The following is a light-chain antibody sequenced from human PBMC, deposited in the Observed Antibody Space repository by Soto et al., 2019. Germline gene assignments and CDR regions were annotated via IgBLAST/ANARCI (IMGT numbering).Light chain of an antibody. J-gene: IGKJ1*01. CDR3: QQYAGSPRT. V-gene: IGKV3-15*01. CDR2: GAS. CDR1: QSVSSY. Sequence: EIVLTQSPATLSLSPGERATLSCRASQSVSSYLAWYQQKPGQAPRLLMYGASTRATGVPARFSGSGSGTEFTLTISNLQSEDFAVYFCQQYAGSPRTFGQGTKVDIK.